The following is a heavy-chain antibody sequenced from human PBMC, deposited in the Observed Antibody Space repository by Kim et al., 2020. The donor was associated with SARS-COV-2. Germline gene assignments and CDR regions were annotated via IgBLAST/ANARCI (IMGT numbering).Heavy chain of an antibody. CDR3: ARGGVMVTPDY. V-gene: IGHV1-2*02. D-gene: IGHD2-21*02. Sequence: ASVKVSCKASGYTFSGHFMNWVQQAPGQGLEWMGWINPNNGDTYSAPKFQGRVTMTRDTSITTFYMELSSLRYDDTAIYYCARGGVMVTPDYWGQGTLVTVSP. CDR1: GYTFSGHF. J-gene: IGHJ4*02. CDR2: INPNNGDT.